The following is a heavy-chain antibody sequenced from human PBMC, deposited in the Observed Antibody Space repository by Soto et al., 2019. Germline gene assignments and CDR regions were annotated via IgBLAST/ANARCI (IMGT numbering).Heavy chain of an antibody. Sequence: ASVKVSCQASGYTFTGYYLNWVRQAPGQGLEWMGWINPNSRGTNYAQKFQGRVTRTRATSVSTAYMEVSRLRSDDTAVYYCAREGQLWFYYFCYGMVVWGQGTRVTVSS. CDR2: INPNSRGT. CDR1: GYTFTGYY. V-gene: IGHV1-2*02. D-gene: IGHD5-18*01. J-gene: IGHJ6*02. CDR3: AREGQLWFYYFCYGMVV.